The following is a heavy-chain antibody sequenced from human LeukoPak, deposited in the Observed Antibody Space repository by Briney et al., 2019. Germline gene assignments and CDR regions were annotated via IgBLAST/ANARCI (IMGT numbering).Heavy chain of an antibody. V-gene: IGHV3-23*01. CDR1: GFTFSSYA. Sequence: GGSLRLSCAASGFTFSSYAMRWVRQAPGKGLEWVSSVSGSGGSTYYADSVKCRFTISRDNSKNTLYLQMNSLRAEDTAIYYCAKPRAVGVNAFFDYWGQGTLVTVSS. J-gene: IGHJ4*02. CDR3: AKPRAVGVNAFFDY. CDR2: VSGSGGST.